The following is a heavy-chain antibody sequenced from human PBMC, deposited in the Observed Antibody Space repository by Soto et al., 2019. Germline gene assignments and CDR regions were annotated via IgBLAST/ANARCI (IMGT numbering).Heavy chain of an antibody. CDR3: AKDLETVDIVAGHAGTDPDD. V-gene: IGHV3-30*18. CDR1: GFTFSSYG. Sequence: QVQLVESGGGVVQPGRSLRLSCAASGFTFSSYGMHWVRQAPGKGLEWVAVISYDGSNKYYADSVKGRFTISRDNSKNTLYLQMNSLRAEDTAVYYCAKDLETVDIVAGHAGTDPDDWGQGTLVTVSS. CDR2: ISYDGSNK. D-gene: IGHD5-12*01. J-gene: IGHJ4*02.